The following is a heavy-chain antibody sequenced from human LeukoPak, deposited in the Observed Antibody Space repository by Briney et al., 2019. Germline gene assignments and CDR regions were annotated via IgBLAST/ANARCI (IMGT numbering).Heavy chain of an antibody. J-gene: IGHJ4*02. CDR3: ARDRERGGYTFEY. CDR1: GGTFSSYA. CDR2: IIPIFGIA. V-gene: IGHV1-69*04. Sequence: RASVKVSCKASGGTFSSYAISWVRQAPGQGLEWMGRIIPIFGIANYAQKFQGRVTITADKSTSTAYMELSSLRSEDTAVYYCARDRERGGYTFEYWGQGTLVTVSS. D-gene: IGHD2-15*01.